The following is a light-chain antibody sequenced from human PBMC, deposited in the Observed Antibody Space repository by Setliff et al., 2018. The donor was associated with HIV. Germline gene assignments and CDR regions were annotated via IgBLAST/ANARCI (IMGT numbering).Light chain of an antibody. Sequence: QSALTQPPSASGSPGQSVTISCTGTGSDIGYYTYVSWYQQHPGKAPRLVIYDVSRRPSGVPNRFSGPRSGNTASLTVSGLQAEDEADYYCSSYAGNNKYVFGSGTKVTVL. CDR1: GSDIGYYTY. CDR3: SSYAGNNKYV. V-gene: IGLV2-8*01. J-gene: IGLJ1*01. CDR2: DVS.